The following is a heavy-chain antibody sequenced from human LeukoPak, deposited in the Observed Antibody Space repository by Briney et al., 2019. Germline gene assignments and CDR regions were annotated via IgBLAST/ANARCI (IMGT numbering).Heavy chain of an antibody. D-gene: IGHD5-12*01. CDR2: MYHSGST. J-gene: IGHJ6*03. CDR1: GYSISSGSY. Sequence: KTSETLSLTCNVSGYSISSGSYWGWIRQPPGQGLEWIASMYHSGSTYYNPSLKSRVTISVDTSKNQFSLKLSSVTAADTAVYYCARDQRGGYSGYDYYYYYYMDVWGKGTTVTVSS. CDR3: ARDQRGGYSGYDYYYYYYMDV. V-gene: IGHV4-38-2*02.